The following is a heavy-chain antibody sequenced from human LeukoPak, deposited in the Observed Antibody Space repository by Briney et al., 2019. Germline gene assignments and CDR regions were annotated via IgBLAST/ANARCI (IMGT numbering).Heavy chain of an antibody. Sequence: EWIAYISHSGGTYYNPSLKSRATISLDTSRNQFSLKLRSVTAADTAVYYCASEGSYYCFDYWGQGTLVTVSS. CDR3: ASEGSYYCFDY. CDR2: ISHSGGT. D-gene: IGHD1-26*01. V-gene: IGHV4-30-2*04. J-gene: IGHJ4*02.